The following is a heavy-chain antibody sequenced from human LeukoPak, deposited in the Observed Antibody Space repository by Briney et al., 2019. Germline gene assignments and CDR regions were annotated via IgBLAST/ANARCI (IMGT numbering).Heavy chain of an antibody. CDR2: ISSSSSTI. D-gene: IGHD3-22*01. CDR1: GFTFSSYS. V-gene: IGHV3-48*01. Sequence: GGSLRLSCAASGFTFSSYSMNWVRQAPGKGLEWVSYISSSSSTIYYADSVKGRFTISRDNAKNSLYLQMNSLRAEDTAVYYCAGADDSSGYYPDAFDIWGQGTMVTVSS. CDR3: AGADDSSGYYPDAFDI. J-gene: IGHJ3*02.